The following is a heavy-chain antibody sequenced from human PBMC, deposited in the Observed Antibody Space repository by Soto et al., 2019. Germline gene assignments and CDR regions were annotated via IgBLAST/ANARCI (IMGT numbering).Heavy chain of an antibody. D-gene: IGHD1-26*01. CDR3: AKDADYSGSYFDY. V-gene: IGHV3-43D*04. CDR2: ISWDGGST. Sequence: EVQLVESGGVVVQPGGSLRLSCAASGFTFDDYAMHWVRQAPGKGLEWVSLISWDGGSTYYADSVKGRFTISRDNSKNSLYLQMNSLGAEDTALYYRAKDADYSGSYFDYWGQGTLVTVSS. CDR1: GFTFDDYA. J-gene: IGHJ4*02.